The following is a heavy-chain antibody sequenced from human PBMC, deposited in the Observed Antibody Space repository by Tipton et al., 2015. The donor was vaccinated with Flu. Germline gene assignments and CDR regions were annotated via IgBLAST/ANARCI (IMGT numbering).Heavy chain of an antibody. V-gene: IGHV4-59*08. Sequence: TLSLTCTVSGGSISSYYWSWIRQPPGKGLEWIGYIYYSGSTNYNPSLKSRVTISVDTSKNQFSLKLSSVTAADTAVYYCARSEAYYYYMDVWGKGTTVTVSS. J-gene: IGHJ6*03. CDR3: ARSEAYYYYMDV. CDR2: IYYSGST. CDR1: GGSISSYY.